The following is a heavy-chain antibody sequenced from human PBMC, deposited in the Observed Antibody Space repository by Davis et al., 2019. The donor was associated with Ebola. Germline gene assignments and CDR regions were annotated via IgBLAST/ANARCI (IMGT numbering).Heavy chain of an antibody. V-gene: IGHV3-7*03. CDR3: ARDDIVVVPAAALFYSYYGMDV. Sequence: GESLKISCAASGFTFSNAWMSWVRQAPGKGLEWVANIKQDGSEKYYVDSVKGRFTISRDNAKNSLYLQMNSLRAEDTAVYYCARDDIVVVPAAALFYSYYGMDVWGQGTTVTVSS. CDR1: GFTFSNAW. D-gene: IGHD2-2*01. J-gene: IGHJ6*02. CDR2: IKQDGSEK.